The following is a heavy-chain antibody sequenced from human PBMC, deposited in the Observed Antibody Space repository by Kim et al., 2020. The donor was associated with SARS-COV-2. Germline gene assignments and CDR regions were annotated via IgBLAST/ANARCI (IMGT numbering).Heavy chain of an antibody. V-gene: IGHV4-4*07. CDR3: AREEITRLGTHAFDI. CDR1: GGSISSYY. J-gene: IGHJ3*02. D-gene: IGHD3-9*01. Sequence: SETLSLTCTVSGGSISSYYWSWIRQPAGKGLEWIGRIYTSGSTNYNPSLKSRVTMSVDTSKNQFSLKLSSVTAADTAVYYCAREEITRLGTHAFDIWGQGTMVTVSS. CDR2: IYTSGST.